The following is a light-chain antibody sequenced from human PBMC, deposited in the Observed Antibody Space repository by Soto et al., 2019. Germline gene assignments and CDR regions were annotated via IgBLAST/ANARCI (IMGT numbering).Light chain of an antibody. V-gene: IGLV4-69*01. CDR2: LKSDGSH. Sequence: QLVLTQSPSAFASLGASVKLTCTLSSGHSSYAIAWHQQQPEKGPRYLMKLKSDGSHSKGDGIPDRFSGSSSGAERYLTISSLQSEDEADYYCQTWGTGVIFGGGTKLTVL. J-gene: IGLJ2*01. CDR1: SGHSSYA. CDR3: QTWGTGVI.